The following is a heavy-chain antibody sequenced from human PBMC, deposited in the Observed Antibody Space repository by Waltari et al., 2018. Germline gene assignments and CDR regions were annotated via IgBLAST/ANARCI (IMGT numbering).Heavy chain of an antibody. CDR2: IYYSGST. J-gene: IGHJ4*02. Sequence: QLQLQESGPGLVKPSETLSLTCPVSGGSISSSSYYWGWIRQPPGKGLEWIGSIYYSGSTYYNPSLKSRVTISVDTSKNQFSLKLSSVTAADTAVYYCATMEGDGYNYGAYWGQGTLVTVSS. V-gene: IGHV4-39*01. CDR3: ATMEGDGYNYGAY. D-gene: IGHD5-12*01. CDR1: GGSISSSSYY.